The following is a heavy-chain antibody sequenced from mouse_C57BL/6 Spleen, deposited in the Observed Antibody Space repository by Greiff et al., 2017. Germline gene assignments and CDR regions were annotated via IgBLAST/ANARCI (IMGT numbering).Heavy chain of an antibody. J-gene: IGHJ2*01. CDR2: IDPEDGET. CDR3: ALTTVVAENYFDY. Sequence: VQLQQSGAELVKPGASVKLSCTASGFNIKDYYMHWVKQRTEQGLEWIGRIDPEDGETKYAPKFQGKATITADTSSNTAYLQLSSLTSEDTAVYFCALTTVVAENYFDYWGQGTTLTVSS. D-gene: IGHD1-1*01. V-gene: IGHV14-2*01. CDR1: GFNIKDYY.